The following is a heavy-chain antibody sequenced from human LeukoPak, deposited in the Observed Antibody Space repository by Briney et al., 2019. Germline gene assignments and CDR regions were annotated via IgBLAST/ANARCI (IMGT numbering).Heavy chain of an antibody. CDR3: ARAIPASNDYYDSSGYSSLPDY. V-gene: IGHV3-11*04. D-gene: IGHD3-22*01. CDR2: ISSSGSTI. J-gene: IGHJ4*02. Sequence: GGSLRLSCAASGFTFSDYYMSWIRQAPGKGLEGVSYISSSGSTIYYADSVKGRFTISRDNAKNSLYLQMNSLRAEDTAVYYCARAIPASNDYYDSSGYSSLPDYWGQGTLVTVSS. CDR1: GFTFSDYY.